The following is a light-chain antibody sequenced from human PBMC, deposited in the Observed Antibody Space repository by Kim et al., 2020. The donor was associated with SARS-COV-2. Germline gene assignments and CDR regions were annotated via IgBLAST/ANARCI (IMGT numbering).Light chain of an antibody. CDR1: SSNIGAGFH. J-gene: IGLJ1*01. Sequence: RVTIACPGTSSNIGAGFHFHWYQHIPGMAPTLLIFANNNRPSGVPDRFSASKSDTSASLAITGLQAEDEADYFCQSFDSTLNAFVFGIGTKVTVL. CDR3: QSFDSTLNAFV. V-gene: IGLV1-40*01. CDR2: ANN.